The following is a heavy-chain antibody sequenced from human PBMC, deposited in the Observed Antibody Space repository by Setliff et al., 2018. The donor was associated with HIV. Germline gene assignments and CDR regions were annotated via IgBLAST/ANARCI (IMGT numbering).Heavy chain of an antibody. D-gene: IGHD3-22*01. CDR1: GYTFTAYY. CDR3: ARGPNYYDRGSYYNFDY. V-gene: IGHV1-2*02. CDR2: INPNSGGT. J-gene: IGHJ4*02. Sequence: ASVKVSCKASGYTFTAYYLHWVRQAPGQGLGWMGWINPNSGGTDYAQKFRGRVTMTRDTSISTAYMGLSRLTSDDTAVYYCARGPNYYDRGSYYNFDYWGEGTLVTVSS.